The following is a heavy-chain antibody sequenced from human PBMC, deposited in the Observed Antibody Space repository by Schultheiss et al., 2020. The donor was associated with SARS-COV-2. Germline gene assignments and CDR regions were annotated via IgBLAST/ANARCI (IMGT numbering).Heavy chain of an antibody. CDR3: ARDFSIVVVTPSAFDI. D-gene: IGHD3-22*01. CDR2: ISAYNGNT. Sequence: ASVKVSCKASGYTFTSYGISWVRQAPGQGLEWMGWISAYNGNTNYAQKLQGRVTMTTDTSTSTAYMELRSLRSDDTAVYYCARDFSIVVVTPSAFDIWGQGTMVTVSS. J-gene: IGHJ3*02. CDR1: GYTFTSYG. V-gene: IGHV1-18*01.